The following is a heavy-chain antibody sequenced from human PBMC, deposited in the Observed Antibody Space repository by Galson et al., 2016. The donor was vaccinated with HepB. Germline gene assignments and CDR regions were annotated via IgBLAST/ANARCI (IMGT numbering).Heavy chain of an antibody. D-gene: IGHD1-26*01. J-gene: IGHJ4*02. CDR1: GFTFSSFS. Sequence: SLRLSCAASGFTFSSFSMNWVRQAPGKGLEWVSYIHGSSSTIYYADSVKGRFTISRDNARNSLYLQMNSLRAEDTAVYYCATYSGSYRLGYWGQGTLVTVSS. CDR2: IHGSSSTI. CDR3: ATYSGSYRLGY. V-gene: IGHV3-48*01.